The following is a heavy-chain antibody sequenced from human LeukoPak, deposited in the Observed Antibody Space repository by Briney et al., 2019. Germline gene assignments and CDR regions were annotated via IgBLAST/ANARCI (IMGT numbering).Heavy chain of an antibody. V-gene: IGHV4-59*08. CDR1: GGSINSYC. J-gene: IGHJ4*02. D-gene: IGHD2-2*01. CDR3: ARSSAHAAMPFDY. CDR2: IYYNGST. Sequence: SETLSLTCTVSGGSINSYCWSWIRQSPGKGLEWIGYIYYNGSTNYNPSLKSRLTISVATSKNQFSLKLSSVTAADTAVYYCARSSAHAAMPFDYWGQGTLVTASS.